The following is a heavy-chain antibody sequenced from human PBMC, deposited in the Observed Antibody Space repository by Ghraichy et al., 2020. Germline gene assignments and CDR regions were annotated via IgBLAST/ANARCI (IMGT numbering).Heavy chain of an antibody. D-gene: IGHD6-19*01. CDR2: IYSSGST. Sequence: SETLSLTCAVSGGSISGYYWSWIRQPPGMGLEWIGYIYSSGSTTYSPSLESRVTIALDTSKNQFSLKLNSVTAADTAVYYCARLPYSNGWYHAFDIWGQGTLVTVSS. CDR3: ARLPYSNGWYHAFDI. V-gene: IGHV4-59*08. J-gene: IGHJ3*02. CDR1: GGSISGYY.